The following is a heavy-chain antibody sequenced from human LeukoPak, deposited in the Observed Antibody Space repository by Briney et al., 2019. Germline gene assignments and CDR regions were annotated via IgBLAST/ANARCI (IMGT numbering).Heavy chain of an antibody. CDR2: ISAYKGNT. J-gene: IGHJ4*02. CDR1: GYTFTSSG. Sequence: ASVKVSCKASGYTFTSSGISWVRQAPGQGLEWMGWISAYKGNTNYAQKLQGRVTMTTDTSTSTAYMELSSLRSEDTAVYYCATGGGSGVEADCWGQGTLVTVSS. D-gene: IGHD2-8*01. CDR3: ATGGGSGVEADC. V-gene: IGHV1-18*01.